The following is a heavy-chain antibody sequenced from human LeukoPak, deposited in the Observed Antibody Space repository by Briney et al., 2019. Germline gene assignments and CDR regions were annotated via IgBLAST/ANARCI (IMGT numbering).Heavy chain of an antibody. CDR1: GVTFSNYN. D-gene: IGHD6-6*01. J-gene: IGHJ4*02. CDR2: ISSSSSYI. CDR3: ARDSSTFDY. Sequence: GGSLRLSCAASGVTFSNYNLNGVRQAPGKGLEWVSSISSSSSYIYYADSVKGRFTISRDNAKNSLYLQMNSLRAEDTAVYYCARDSSTFDYWGQGTLVTVSS. V-gene: IGHV3-21*01.